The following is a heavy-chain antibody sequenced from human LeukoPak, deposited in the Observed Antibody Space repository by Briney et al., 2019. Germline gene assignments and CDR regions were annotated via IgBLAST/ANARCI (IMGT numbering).Heavy chain of an antibody. CDR2: INPNSGGT. CDR1: GYTFTGYY. V-gene: IGHV1-2*02. CDR3: ARESPGWLVRNFDY. D-gene: IGHD6-19*01. Sequence: ASVKVSCKASGYTFTGYYMHWVRQAPGQGLEWMGWINPNSGGTNYAQKFQGRVTMTRDTSNSTAYMELSRLRSDDTAVYYCARESPGWLVRNFDYWGQGTLVTVSS. J-gene: IGHJ4*02.